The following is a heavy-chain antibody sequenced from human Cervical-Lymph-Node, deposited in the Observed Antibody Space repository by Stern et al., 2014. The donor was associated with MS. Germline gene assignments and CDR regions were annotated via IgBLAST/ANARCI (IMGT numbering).Heavy chain of an antibody. Sequence: VQLVESGPGLVKPSETLSLTCTVSGGSVSSGSYYWSWIRQPPGQGLVWIGCIYYSGSTNYNPSLKSRVTISVDTSKNQFSLKLSSVTAADTAVYYCARGYTVTTTVWDYYYSMDVWGQGTTVTVSS. CDR2: IYYSGST. CDR1: GGSVSSGSYY. V-gene: IGHV4-61*01. D-gene: IGHD4-11*01. CDR3: ARGYTVTTTVWDYYYSMDV. J-gene: IGHJ6*02.